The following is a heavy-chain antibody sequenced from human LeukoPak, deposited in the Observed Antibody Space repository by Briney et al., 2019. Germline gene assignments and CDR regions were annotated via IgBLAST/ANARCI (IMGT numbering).Heavy chain of an antibody. CDR2: ICYDGSNK. Sequence: GRSLRLSCAASGFTFNTFGMNWVRQAPGKGLEWVAVICYDGSNKYYADSVKGRFTISRDNSKSTLYLQVNSLRVEDTAVYYCARISCTGNSCRPYSYYDMDVWGQGTTVTVSS. V-gene: IGHV3-33*01. CDR1: GFTFNTFG. J-gene: IGHJ6*02. D-gene: IGHD2-15*01. CDR3: ARISCTGNSCRPYSYYDMDV.